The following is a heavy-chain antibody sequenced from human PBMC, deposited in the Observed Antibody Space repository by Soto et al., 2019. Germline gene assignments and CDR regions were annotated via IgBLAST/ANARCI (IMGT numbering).Heavy chain of an antibody. CDR1: GGSFSGYY. J-gene: IGHJ4*02. Sequence: SETLSLTCAVYGGSFSGYYWSWIRQPPGKGLEWIGEINHSGSTNYNPSLKSRVTISVDTSKNQFSLKLSSVTAADTAVYYCARARAPHHFDDWGQGTLVTVSS. V-gene: IGHV4-34*01. CDR2: INHSGST. CDR3: ARARAPHHFDD.